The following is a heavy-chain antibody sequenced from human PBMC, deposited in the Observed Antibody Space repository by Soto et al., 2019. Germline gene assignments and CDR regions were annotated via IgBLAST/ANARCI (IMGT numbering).Heavy chain of an antibody. CDR2: IYYSGSA. CDR3: SRGTGVHGSHYFAY. J-gene: IGHJ4*02. V-gene: IGHV4-30-4*01. Sequence: SETLSLTCTVSGGSISSGDYYWSWIRQPPGKGLEWIGYIYYSGSAYYNASLKSRVTISIDTSRNQFSLRLTSVTAADTDVFYCSRGTGVHGSHYFAYWGQGTLVTVSS. CDR1: GGSISSGDYY. D-gene: IGHD1-26*01.